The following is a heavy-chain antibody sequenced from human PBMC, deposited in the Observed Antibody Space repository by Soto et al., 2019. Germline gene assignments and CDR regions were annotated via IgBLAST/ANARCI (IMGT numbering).Heavy chain of an antibody. V-gene: IGHV4-59*01. CDR2: IYYSGST. J-gene: IGHJ6*02. CDR3: ARDGGYCSSTSCFPYYYYYGMDV. D-gene: IGHD2-2*01. CDR1: GGSISSYY. Sequence: KPSETLSLTCTVSGGSISSYYWSWIRQPPGKGLEWVGYIYYSGSTYYNPSLKSRVTISVDTSKNQFSLKLSSVTAADTAVYYCARDGGYCSSTSCFPYYYYYGMDVWGQGTTVTVSS.